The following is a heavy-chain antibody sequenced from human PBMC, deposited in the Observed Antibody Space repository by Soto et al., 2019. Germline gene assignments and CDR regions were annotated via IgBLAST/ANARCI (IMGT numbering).Heavy chain of an antibody. CDR2: IYWNDDK. J-gene: IGHJ5*02. D-gene: IGHD2-15*01. CDR3: AHRPVDPINLVLLRFDP. V-gene: IGHV2-5*01. CDR1: GFSLSTSGVG. Sequence: SGPTLVKPTQTLTLTCTFSGFSLSTSGVGVGWIRQPPGKALEWLALIYWNDDKRYSPSLKSRLTITKDTSKNQVVLTMTNMDPVDTATYYCAHRPVDPINLVLLRFDPWGQGTLVTVSS.